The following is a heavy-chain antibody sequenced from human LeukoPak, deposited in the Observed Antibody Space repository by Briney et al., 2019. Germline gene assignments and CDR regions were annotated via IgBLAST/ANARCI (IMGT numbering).Heavy chain of an antibody. V-gene: IGHV3-30*03. CDR3: AREGAVAGLFDP. D-gene: IGHD6-19*01. Sequence: GGSLRLSCAASGFTFSSYGMHWVRQAPGKGLEWVAVISYDGSNKYYADPVKGRFTISRDNSKNTLYLQMNSLRAEDTAVYYCAREGAVAGLFDPWGQGTLVTVSS. CDR1: GFTFSSYG. CDR2: ISYDGSNK. J-gene: IGHJ5*02.